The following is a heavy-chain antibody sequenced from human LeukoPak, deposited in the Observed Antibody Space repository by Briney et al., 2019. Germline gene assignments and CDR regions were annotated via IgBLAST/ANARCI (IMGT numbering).Heavy chain of an antibody. V-gene: IGHV1-2*02. Sequence: GASVKVSCKASGYTFTGYYMHWVRQAPGQGLEWMGWINPNSGGTNYAQKFQGRVTMTRDTSISTAYMELSRLRSDDTAVYYCARDQYYDSSGYYYGGAFDIWGQGTMVTVSS. CDR3: ARDQYYDSSGYYYGGAFDI. D-gene: IGHD3-22*01. J-gene: IGHJ3*02. CDR2: INPNSGGT. CDR1: GYTFTGYY.